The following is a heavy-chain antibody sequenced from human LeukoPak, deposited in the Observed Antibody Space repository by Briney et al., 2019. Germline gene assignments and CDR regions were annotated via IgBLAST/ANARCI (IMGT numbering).Heavy chain of an antibody. CDR1: GFTFSKFS. J-gene: IGHJ4*02. CDR2: ISGSGGST. CDR3: AKGAGPFDY. Sequence: PGGALRLSCAGSGFTFSKFSLSWVRQAPGKGLEWVSAISGSGGSTYYADSVKGRFTISRDNSKNTLYLQMNSLRAEDTAVYYCAKGAGPFDYWGQGTLVTVSS. V-gene: IGHV3-23*01.